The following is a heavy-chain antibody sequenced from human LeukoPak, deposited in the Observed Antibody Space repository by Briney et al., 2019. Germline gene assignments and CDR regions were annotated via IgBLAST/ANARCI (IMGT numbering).Heavy chain of an antibody. Sequence: SVKVSCKASGGTFSSYAISWVRQAPGQGLEWMGRIIPILGIANYAQKFQGRVTITTDESTSTAYMELSSLRSEDTAVYYCARVGSGIAAADRYYFDYWGQGTLVTVSS. CDR1: GGTFSSYA. J-gene: IGHJ4*02. V-gene: IGHV1-69*04. CDR2: IIPILGIA. D-gene: IGHD6-13*01. CDR3: ARVGSGIAAADRYYFDY.